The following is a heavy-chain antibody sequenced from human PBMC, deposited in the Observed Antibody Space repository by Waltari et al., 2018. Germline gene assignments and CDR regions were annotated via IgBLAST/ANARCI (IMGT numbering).Heavy chain of an antibody. V-gene: IGHV3-30*02. J-gene: IGHJ4*02. Sequence: QVQLVESGGGVVQPGGSLRLSCAASGFTFSSYGMHWVRQAPGKGLEWVAFIRYDGSNKYYADSVKGRFTISRDNSKNTLYLQMNSLRAEDTAVYYCAKGGGYCSGGSCYRHFDYWGQGTLVTVSS. CDR3: AKGGGYCSGGSCYRHFDY. D-gene: IGHD2-15*01. CDR1: GFTFSSYG. CDR2: IRYDGSNK.